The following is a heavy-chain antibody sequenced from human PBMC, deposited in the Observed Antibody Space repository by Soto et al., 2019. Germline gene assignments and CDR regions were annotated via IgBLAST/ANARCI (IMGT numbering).Heavy chain of an antibody. CDR1: GFTFSNYA. CDR2: TSGSGGST. V-gene: IGHV3-23*01. CDR3: AKGYSFGFEF. D-gene: IGHD4-4*01. Sequence: GGSLRLSCAAPGFTFSNYAMSWVRQAPGKGLEWVSATSGSGGSTFYADSVKGRFTISRDNSKNTVSLQMSSLRAEDTAIYYCAKGYSFGFEFWGQGILVTVSS. J-gene: IGHJ4*02.